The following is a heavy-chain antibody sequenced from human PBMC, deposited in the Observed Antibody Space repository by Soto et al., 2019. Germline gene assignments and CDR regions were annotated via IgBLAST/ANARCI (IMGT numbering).Heavy chain of an antibody. Sequence: SETLSLTCTVSGGSISSYYWSWIRQPPGKGLEWIGYIYYSGSTNYNPSLKSRVTISVDTSKNQFSLKLSSVTAADTAVYYCARHSDFWSGYKMSVLVPYYFDYWGQGTLVTVSS. V-gene: IGHV4-59*08. CDR1: GGSISSYY. CDR2: IYYSGST. CDR3: ARHSDFWSGYKMSVLVPYYFDY. J-gene: IGHJ4*02. D-gene: IGHD3-3*01.